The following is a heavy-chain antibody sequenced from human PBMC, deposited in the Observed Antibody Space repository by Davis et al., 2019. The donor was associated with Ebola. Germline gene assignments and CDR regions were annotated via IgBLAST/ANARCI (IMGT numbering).Heavy chain of an antibody. Sequence: AASVKVSCKASGDTFSSYAISWVRQAPGQGLEWMGRIIPILGIANYAQKFQGRVTITADKSTSTAYMELSSLRSEDTAVYYCARAGLRPYYGMDVWGQGTTVTVSS. V-gene: IGHV1-69*04. CDR3: ARAGLRPYYGMDV. CDR1: GDTFSSYA. J-gene: IGHJ6*02. D-gene: IGHD4-17*01. CDR2: IIPILGIA.